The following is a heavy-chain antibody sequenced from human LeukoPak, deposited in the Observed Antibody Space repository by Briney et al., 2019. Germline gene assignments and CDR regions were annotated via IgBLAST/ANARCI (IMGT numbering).Heavy chain of an antibody. D-gene: IGHD4-17*01. V-gene: IGHV4-38-2*02. J-gene: IGHJ4*02. CDR2: INHSGST. CDR3: ARRGDHGNDY. CDR1: GYSISSGYY. Sequence: PSETLSLTCTVSGYSISSGYYWSWIRQPPGKGLEWIGEINHSGSTNYNPSLKSRVTISVDTSKNQFSLKLSSVTAADTAVYYCARRGDHGNDYWGQGTLVTVSS.